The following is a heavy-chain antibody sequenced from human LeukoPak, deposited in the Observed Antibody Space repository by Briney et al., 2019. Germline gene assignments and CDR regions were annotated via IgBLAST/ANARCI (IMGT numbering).Heavy chain of an antibody. D-gene: IGHD6-19*01. J-gene: IGHJ3*01. Sequence: SETLSLTCAVYGGSFSGYYWSWIRQPPGKGLEWIGEINHSGSTNYNPYLKSRVTISVDTSKNQFSLKLSSVTAADTAVYYCARGPARWQWLVNIAFDVWGQGTMVTVSS. V-gene: IGHV4-34*01. CDR3: ARGPARWQWLVNIAFDV. CDR1: GGSFSGYY. CDR2: INHSGST.